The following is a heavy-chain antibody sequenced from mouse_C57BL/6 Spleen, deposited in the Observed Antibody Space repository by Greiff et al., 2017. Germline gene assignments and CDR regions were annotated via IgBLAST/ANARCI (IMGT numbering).Heavy chain of an antibody. CDR2: IHPNSGRT. CDR1: GYTFTSYW. CDR3: ARGRDYDWYFDV. J-gene: IGHJ1*03. D-gene: IGHD2-4*01. Sequence: QVQLQQPGAELVKPGASVKLSCKASGYTFTSYWMHWVKQRPGQGLEWIGMIHPNSGRTNYNEKFKSKATLTVDKSSSTAYMQLSSLTSEDSAVYYCARGRDYDWYFDVWGTGTTVTVSS. V-gene: IGHV1-64*01.